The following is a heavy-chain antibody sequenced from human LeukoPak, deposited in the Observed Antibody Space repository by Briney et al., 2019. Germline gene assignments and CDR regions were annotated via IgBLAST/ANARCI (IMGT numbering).Heavy chain of an antibody. D-gene: IGHD3-9*01. J-gene: IGHJ3*02. V-gene: IGHV4-31*02. CDR3: ARVLTDILTGYYPDAFDI. CDR1: XXXISSGGYY. CDR2: XXCSVRT. Sequence: SXXXISSGGYYWSWLRXHXXXGXXXXXXXXCSVRTYYTPSLKSRVTISVDTSKNQFSLKLSSVTAADTAVYYCARVLTDILTGYYPDAFDIWGQGTMVTVSS.